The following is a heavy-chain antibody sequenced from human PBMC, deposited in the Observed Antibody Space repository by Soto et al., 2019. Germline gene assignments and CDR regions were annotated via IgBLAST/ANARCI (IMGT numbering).Heavy chain of an antibody. V-gene: IGHV3-48*02. Sequence: EVQLVESGGGLVQPGGSLRLSCAASGFTFSSYSMNWVRQAPGKGLEWVSYISSSSSTIYYADSVKGRFTISRDNAKNSLYLQMNSLRDEDTAVDYCARDAGITMIVVATEAFDIWGQGTMVTVSS. CDR3: ARDAGITMIVVATEAFDI. CDR2: ISSSSSTI. CDR1: GFTFSSYS. D-gene: IGHD3-22*01. J-gene: IGHJ3*02.